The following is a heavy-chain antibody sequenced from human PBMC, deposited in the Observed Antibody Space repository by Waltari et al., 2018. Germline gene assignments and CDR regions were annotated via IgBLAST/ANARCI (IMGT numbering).Heavy chain of an antibody. D-gene: IGHD3-3*01. J-gene: IGHJ6*02. V-gene: IGHV3-64*01. Sequence: EVQLVESGGGLVQPGGSLRLSCAVSGFTFSSYAMHWVRQAPGQGLEYVSHIGSNGGSTYYANSFKCRFTISRDKSKNTLYLQMGSLRAEDMAVYDCARDREQKTYYDFWSGSLPRGYYGMDVWCQGTTVTVSS. CDR3: ARDREQKTYYDFWSGSLPRGYYGMDV. CDR1: GFTFSSYA. CDR2: IGSNGGST.